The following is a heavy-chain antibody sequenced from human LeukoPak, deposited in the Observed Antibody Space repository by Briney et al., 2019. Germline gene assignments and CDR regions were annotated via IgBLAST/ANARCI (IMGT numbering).Heavy chain of an antibody. Sequence: PSETLSLTCAVYGGSFSGYYWSWIRQPPGKGLEWIGEINHSGSTNYNPSLKSRVTISVDTSKNQFSLKLSSVTAADTAVYYCARLEYDSSLVFDYWGQGTLVTVSS. CDR1: GGSFSGYY. V-gene: IGHV4-34*01. CDR3: ARLEYDSSLVFDY. D-gene: IGHD6-6*01. J-gene: IGHJ4*02. CDR2: INHSGST.